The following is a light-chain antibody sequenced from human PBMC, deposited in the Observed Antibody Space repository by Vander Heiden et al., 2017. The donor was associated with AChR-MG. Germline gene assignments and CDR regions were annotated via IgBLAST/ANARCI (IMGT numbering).Light chain of an antibody. V-gene: IGKV4-1*01. Sequence: DIVMTQSPDSLAVSLGGRATINCKSSHSVFHTSKKKNCLAWYQQKPGQPPRLLIYWAFNRESGVPDRFSGSGSGTEFTLSISSLQAEDVAVYYCQHKDITPITFGQRTRLQIK. J-gene: IGKJ5*01. CDR2: WAF. CDR1: HSVFHTSKKKNC. CDR3: QHKDITPIT.